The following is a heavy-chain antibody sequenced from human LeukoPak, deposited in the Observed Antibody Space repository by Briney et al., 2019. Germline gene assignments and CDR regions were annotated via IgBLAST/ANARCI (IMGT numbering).Heavy chain of an antibody. V-gene: IGHV3-23*01. D-gene: IGHD3-9*01. J-gene: IGHJ4*02. CDR3: AKGVRFLDWWILDY. CDR1: GFTFSSYA. Sequence: GGSLRLSCAASGFTFSSYAMSWVRQAPGKGLEWVSAISGSDSTYYADSVKGRFTISRNNSKNTLYLQMNSLRAEDTAIYYCAKGVRFLDWWILDYWGQGSLVTVSS. CDR2: ISGSDST.